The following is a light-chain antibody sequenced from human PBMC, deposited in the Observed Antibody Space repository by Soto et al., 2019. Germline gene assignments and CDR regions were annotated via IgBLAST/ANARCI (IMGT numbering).Light chain of an antibody. J-gene: IGKJ1*01. CDR3: QQRSNWPPMWT. Sequence: ENVLTQSPATLSLSPGERATLSYRASQSVSSYLAWYQQKPGQAPRLLIYDTSNRATGIPARFSGSGSGTDFTLTISSLEPEDFAVYYCQQRSNWPPMWTFGQGTKVEIK. CDR2: DTS. CDR1: QSVSSY. V-gene: IGKV3-11*01.